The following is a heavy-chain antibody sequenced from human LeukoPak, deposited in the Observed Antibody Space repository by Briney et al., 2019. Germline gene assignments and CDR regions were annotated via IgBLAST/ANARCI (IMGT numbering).Heavy chain of an antibody. CDR2: ISWDDDK. D-gene: IGHD6-13*01. CDR1: GFSLSTSEVG. V-gene: IGHV2-5*02. CDR3: AHQGGGYSSSWYLGRAFDI. Sequence: SGPTLVKPTQTLTLTCIFSGFSLSTSEVGVGWIRQPPGKALEWLALISWDDDKRYSPSLKSRLTITKDTFKNQVVLAMTNMDPVDTATYYCAHQGGGYSSSWYLGRAFDIWGQGTMVTVSS. J-gene: IGHJ3*02.